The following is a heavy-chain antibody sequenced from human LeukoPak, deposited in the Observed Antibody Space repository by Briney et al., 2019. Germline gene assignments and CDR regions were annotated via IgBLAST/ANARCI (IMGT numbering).Heavy chain of an antibody. Sequence: GGSLRLPCAASGFTFSSYDMHWVRQATGKGLEWVSAIGTAGDTYYPGSVKGRFTISRENAKNSLYLQMNSLRAGDTAVYYCARASIFYGDLTYYYYGMDVWGQGTTVTVSS. V-gene: IGHV3-13*01. CDR3: ARASIFYGDLTYYYYGMDV. CDR2: IGTAGDT. CDR1: GFTFSSYD. D-gene: IGHD4-17*01. J-gene: IGHJ6*02.